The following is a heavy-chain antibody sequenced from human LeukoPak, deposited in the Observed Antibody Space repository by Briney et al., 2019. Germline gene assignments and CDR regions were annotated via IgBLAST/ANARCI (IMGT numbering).Heavy chain of an antibody. CDR3: AKDRFFYDSGSKAN. V-gene: IGHV3-9*01. J-gene: IGHJ4*02. CDR2: ISWNSGII. Sequence: GGSLRLSCVASGFTFDDYGMFWVRQSPGKGLEWVSAISWNSGIIAYADSVKGRFTIFRDNAKNSLYLQMNSLRVEDTAVYYCAKDRFFYDSGSKANWGQGTLVTVSS. CDR1: GFTFDDYG. D-gene: IGHD3-22*01.